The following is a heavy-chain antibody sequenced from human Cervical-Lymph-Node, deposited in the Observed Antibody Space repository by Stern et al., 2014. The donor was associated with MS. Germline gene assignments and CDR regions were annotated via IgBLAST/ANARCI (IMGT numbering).Heavy chain of an antibody. J-gene: IGHJ4*02. Sequence: EVQLVESGGGLVQPGRSLRLSCAASGFTFDDYAMHWVRQAPGKGLECVSGISWNSGSIGYADSVKGRFTISRDNAKNSLYLQMNSLRAEDTALYYCAKDIVGAVAGTSFDYWGQGTLVTVSS. CDR2: ISWNSGSI. CDR3: AKDIVGAVAGTSFDY. CDR1: GFTFDDYA. V-gene: IGHV3-9*01. D-gene: IGHD6-19*01.